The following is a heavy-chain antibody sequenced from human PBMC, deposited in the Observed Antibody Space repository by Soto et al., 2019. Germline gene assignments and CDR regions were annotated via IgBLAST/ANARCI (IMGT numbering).Heavy chain of an antibody. CDR3: AKAGDYEYFDY. CDR1: GFSFSSYT. J-gene: IGHJ4*02. D-gene: IGHD3-22*01. V-gene: IGHV3-23*01. Sequence: VGSLRLSCAASGFSFSSYTMNWVRQAPGKGLEWVSSINNNSGRKYYADSVKGRFTISRDNSKNTLFLQMNSLKAEDTAVYFCAKAGDYEYFDYWGQGTQVTVSS. CDR2: INNNSGRK.